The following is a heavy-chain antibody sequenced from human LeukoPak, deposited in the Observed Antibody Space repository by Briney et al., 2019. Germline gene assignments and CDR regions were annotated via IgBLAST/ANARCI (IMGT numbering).Heavy chain of an antibody. CDR3: ARSGYSYGKGYGWFDP. J-gene: IGHJ5*02. CDR2: INHSEST. D-gene: IGHD5-18*01. V-gene: IGHV4-34*01. CDR1: GGSFSGYY. Sequence: PSETLSLTCAVYGGSFSGYYWSWIRQPPGKGLEWIGEINHSESTNYNPSLKSRVTISVDTSKNQFSLKLSSVTAADTAVYYCARSGYSYGKGYGWFDPWGQGTLVTVSS.